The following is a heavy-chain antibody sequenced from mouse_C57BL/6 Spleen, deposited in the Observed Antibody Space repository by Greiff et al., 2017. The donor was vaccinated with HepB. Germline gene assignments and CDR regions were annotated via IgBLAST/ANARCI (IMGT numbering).Heavy chain of an antibody. CDR2: INPGSGGT. CDR1: GYAFTNYL. Sequence: QVQLQQSGAELVRPGTSVKVSCKASGYAFTNYLIEWVKQRPGQGLEWIGVINPGSGGTNYNEKFKGKATLAADKSSNTAYMQLSSLTSEDSAVYFCARFRDDAYYFDYWGQGTTLTVSS. CDR3: ARFRDDAYYFDY. D-gene: IGHD2-14*01. V-gene: IGHV1-54*01. J-gene: IGHJ2*01.